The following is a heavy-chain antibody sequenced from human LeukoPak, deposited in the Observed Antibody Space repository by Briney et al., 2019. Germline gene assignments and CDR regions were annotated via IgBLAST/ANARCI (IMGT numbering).Heavy chain of an antibody. V-gene: IGHV3-11*04. J-gene: IGHJ1*01. Sequence: GGSLRLSCAASGFTFSDSYMTWIHQAPGKGLEWVSYISSTAYTIFYADSVKGRFTISRDNAKNSLYLQMNSLRAEDTAIYYCARVDYDRSGEDANAEYFQHWGQGTLVTVSS. CDR2: ISSTAYTI. CDR3: ARVDYDRSGEDANAEYFQH. CDR1: GFTFSDSY. D-gene: IGHD3-22*01.